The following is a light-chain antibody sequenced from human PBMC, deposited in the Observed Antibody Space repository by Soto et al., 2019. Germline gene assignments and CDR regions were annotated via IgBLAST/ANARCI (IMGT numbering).Light chain of an antibody. CDR3: SSYTSSSTLYVV. CDR1: SSDVGGYNY. Sequence: QSALTEPASVSGSPGQSITISCTGTSSDVGGYNYVSCYQQHPGKAPKLMIYDVSNWPSGVSHRFSGSKSGNTASLTISGLQAEDEADYYCSSYTSSSTLYVVFGGGTKLTVL. V-gene: IGLV2-14*01. J-gene: IGLJ2*01. CDR2: DVS.